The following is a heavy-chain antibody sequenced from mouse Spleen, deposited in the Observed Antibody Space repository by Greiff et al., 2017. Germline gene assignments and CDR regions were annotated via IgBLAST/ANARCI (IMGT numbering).Heavy chain of an antibody. CDR2: INPNNGGT. CDR1: GYTFTDYY. D-gene: IGHD2-3*01. V-gene: IGHV1-26*01. J-gene: IGHJ3*01. CDR3: ARSDDGYYSGFAY. Sequence: EVQLQQSGPELVKPGASVKISCKASGYTFTDYYMNWVKQSHGKSLEWIGDINPNNGGTSYNQKFKGKATLTVDTSSSTAYMELRSLTSEDSAVYYCARSDDGYYSGFAYWGQGTLVTVSA.